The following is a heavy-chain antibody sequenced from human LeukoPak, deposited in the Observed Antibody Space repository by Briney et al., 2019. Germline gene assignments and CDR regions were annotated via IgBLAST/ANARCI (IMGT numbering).Heavy chain of an antibody. CDR1: GFTFSSYA. J-gene: IGHJ4*02. Sequence: GGSLRLSCAASGFTFSSYAMHWVRKAPGKGLEYVSAIISNGGSTYYADSVKGRFTISRDNSKNTLYLQMNSLRAEDTAVYYCARDSPYGDSDYWGQGTLVTVSS. V-gene: IGHV3-64*04. D-gene: IGHD4-17*01. CDR3: ARDSPYGDSDY. CDR2: IISNGGST.